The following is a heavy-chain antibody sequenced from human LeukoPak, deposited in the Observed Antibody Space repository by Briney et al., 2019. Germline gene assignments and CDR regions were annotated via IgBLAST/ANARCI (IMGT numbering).Heavy chain of an antibody. D-gene: IGHD7-27*01. CDR1: GFIFRSSA. CDR3: ASNWGGYYHYGMDV. J-gene: IGHJ6*02. Sequence: GGSLRLSCAASGFIFRSSAMSWVRQAPGKGLEWVSGISDSGDSTYYADSVKGRFTISRDNSKNTLYLQMNTLRAEDTAVYYCASNWGGYYHYGMDVWGQGTTVTVSS. V-gene: IGHV3-23*01. CDR2: ISDSGDST.